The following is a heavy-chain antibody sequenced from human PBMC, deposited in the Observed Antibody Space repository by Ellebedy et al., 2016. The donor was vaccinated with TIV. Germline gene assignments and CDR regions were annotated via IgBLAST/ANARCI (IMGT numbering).Heavy chain of an antibody. CDR3: ARGKRDLRY. V-gene: IGHV3-21*01. CDR2: ISSSSSYI. D-gene: IGHD3-3*01. CDR1: GFTFSSYS. Sequence: GESLKISCAASGFTFSSYSMNWVRQAPGKGLEWVSSISSSSSYIYYADSVKGRLTISRDNAKNSLYLQMNSLRAEDTAVYYCARGKRDLRYWGQGTLVTVSS. J-gene: IGHJ4*02.